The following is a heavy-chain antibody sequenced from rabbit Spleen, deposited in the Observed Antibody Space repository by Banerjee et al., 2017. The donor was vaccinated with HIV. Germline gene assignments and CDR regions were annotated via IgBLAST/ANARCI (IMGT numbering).Heavy chain of an antibody. D-gene: IGHD8-1*01. V-gene: IGHV1S40*01. J-gene: IGHJ6*01. CDR2: IYAAGSGTT. CDR1: GFSFSRGY. Sequence: VESGGGLVKPGASLTLTCKASGFSFSRGYMCWVRHAPGKGLEWIACIYAAGSGTTYYASWAKGRFTISKTSSTTVTLQMTSLTVADTATYFCARDTGSSFSSYGMDLWGPGTLVTVS. CDR3: ARDTGSSFSSYGMDL.